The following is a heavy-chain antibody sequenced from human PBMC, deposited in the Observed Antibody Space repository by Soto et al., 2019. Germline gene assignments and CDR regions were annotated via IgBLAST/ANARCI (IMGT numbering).Heavy chain of an antibody. CDR1: GYTFTGYY. Sequence: ASVQVSCKASGYTFTGYYMHWVRQAPGQGLEWMGWINPNSGGTNYAQKFQGWVTMTRDTSISTAYMELSRLRSDDTAVYYCARGAYSSSIFYYYYGMDVWGQGTTVTVSS. D-gene: IGHD6-6*01. V-gene: IGHV1-2*04. CDR2: INPNSGGT. CDR3: ARGAYSSSIFYYYYGMDV. J-gene: IGHJ6*02.